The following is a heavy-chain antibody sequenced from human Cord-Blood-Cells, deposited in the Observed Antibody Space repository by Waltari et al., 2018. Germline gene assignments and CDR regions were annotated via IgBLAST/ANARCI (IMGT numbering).Heavy chain of an antibody. Sequence: QLQLQESGPGLVRPSETLSLTCTVSGGSIRSSSYYWGWLRQPPGKGLEWIGSIYYSGSTYYNPSLKSRVTISVDTSKNQFSLKLSSVTAADTAVYYCALVAYGDYDYWYFDLWGRGTLVTVSS. CDR2: IYYSGST. D-gene: IGHD4-17*01. CDR1: GGSIRSSSYY. V-gene: IGHV4-39*01. CDR3: ALVAYGDYDYWYFDL. J-gene: IGHJ2*01.